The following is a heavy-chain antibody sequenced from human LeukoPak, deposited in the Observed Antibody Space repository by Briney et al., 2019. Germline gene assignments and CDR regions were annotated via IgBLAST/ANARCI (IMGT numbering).Heavy chain of an antibody. CDR1: GFSLSTSGVG. J-gene: IGHJ4*02. D-gene: IGHD4-17*01. Sequence: SGPTLVNPTQTLTLTCTFSGFSLSTSGVGVGWIRQPPGKALEWLALTYWNDDKRYSPSLKSRLTITKDTSKNQVVLTMTNMDPVDTATYYCAHSSEAGDYFHFDYWGQGTLVIVSS. CDR2: TYWNDDK. CDR3: AHSSEAGDYFHFDY. V-gene: IGHV2-5*01.